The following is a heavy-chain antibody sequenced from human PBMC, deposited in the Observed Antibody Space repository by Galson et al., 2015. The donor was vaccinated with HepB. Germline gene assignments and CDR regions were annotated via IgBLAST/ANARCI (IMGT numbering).Heavy chain of an antibody. CDR2: INPSGGST. J-gene: IGHJ6*02. D-gene: IGHD1-7*01. CDR3: ARDVFITGTPDYYYYYGMDV. V-gene: IGHV1-46*01. CDR1: GYTFTGYY. Sequence: SVKVSCKASGYTFTGYYMHWVRQAPGQGLEWMGIINPSGGSTSYAQKFQGRVTMTRDTSTSTVYMELSSLRSEDTAVYYCARDVFITGTPDYYYYYGMDVWGQGTTVTVSS.